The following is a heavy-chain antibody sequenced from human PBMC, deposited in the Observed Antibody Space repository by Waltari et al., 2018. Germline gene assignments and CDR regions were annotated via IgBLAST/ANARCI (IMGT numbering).Heavy chain of an antibody. CDR3: TVSEVGKYFEK. J-gene: IGHJ4*02. CDR1: GFELGAIY. CDR2: VDPGEGRT. Sequence: VRLVQSGAEMRKPGTTLKIYCQVSGFELGAIYLHWVRQAPEKGLEWVVLVDPGEGRTLYAETFQGRVTIAADTSTNIVHMEVRGLRLEDAAVYYCTVSEVGKYFEKWGQGTLVTVSS. D-gene: IGHD3-10*01. V-gene: IGHV1-69-2*01.